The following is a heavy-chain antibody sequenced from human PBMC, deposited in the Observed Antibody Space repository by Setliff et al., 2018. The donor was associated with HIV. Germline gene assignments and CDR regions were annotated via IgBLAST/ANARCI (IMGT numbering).Heavy chain of an antibody. CDR2: ILPVSGAA. Sequence: SVKVSCKASGGTFSTSGIGWVRQAPGQGLEWMGGILPVSGAANYAQKFQGRVTITADESTATFYMEMSTLRSEDTAVYYCVNLPFFYYYYMDVWGEGTPVTVSS. CDR3: VNLPFFYYYYMDV. J-gene: IGHJ6*03. CDR1: GGTFSTSG. V-gene: IGHV1-69*13.